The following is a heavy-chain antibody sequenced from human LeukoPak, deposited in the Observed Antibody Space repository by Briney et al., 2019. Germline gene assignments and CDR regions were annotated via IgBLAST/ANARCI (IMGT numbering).Heavy chain of an antibody. V-gene: IGHV3-9*01. CDR1: GFIFNNYA. CDR2: ISWNSGTI. J-gene: IGHJ4*02. CDR3: ARLRGYSYGYLDY. D-gene: IGHD5-18*01. Sequence: PGGSLRLSCAGSGFIFNNYAMHWVRNPPGKGLEWVSGISWNSGTIDYADSVRGRFTISRDNAKNSLYLQMDSLRVEDTAVYYCARLRGYSYGYLDYWGQGTLVTVSS.